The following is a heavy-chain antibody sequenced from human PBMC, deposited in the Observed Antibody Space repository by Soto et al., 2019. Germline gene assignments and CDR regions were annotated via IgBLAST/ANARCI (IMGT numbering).Heavy chain of an antibody. CDR3: ARGAALNTYYNYYGMDV. J-gene: IGHJ6*02. V-gene: IGHV4-30-4*01. CDR1: GRSISSDDYY. D-gene: IGHD6-25*01. Sequence: SETLSLTCTVSGRSISSDDYYWSWIRQPPGKGLEWIGYIYYSGSAYYTPSLQSRVSISIDTSKNQFSLKLTSVTATDTAVYFCARGAALNTYYNYYGMDVWGQGTTVTVSS. CDR2: IYYSGSA.